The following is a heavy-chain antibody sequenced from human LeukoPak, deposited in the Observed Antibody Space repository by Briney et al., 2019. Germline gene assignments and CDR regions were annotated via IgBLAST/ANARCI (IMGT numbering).Heavy chain of an antibody. D-gene: IGHD1-14*01. CDR2: VHPNTGNT. CDR3: ARGPRNDP. J-gene: IGHJ5*02. CDR1: GYPFTTYE. Sequence: GASVKVSCETSGYPFTTYEINWVRQAAGQGLEWMGWVHPNTGNTAYAQRFQGRVTMTRDTSISTAYMELSSLTSNDTAVYFCARGPRNDPWGQGTLVTVSS. V-gene: IGHV1-8*01.